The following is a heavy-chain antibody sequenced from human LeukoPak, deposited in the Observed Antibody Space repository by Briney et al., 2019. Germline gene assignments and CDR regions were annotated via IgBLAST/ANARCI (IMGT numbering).Heavy chain of an antibody. CDR2: ISGSGDST. V-gene: IGHV3-23*01. J-gene: IGHJ4*02. CDR3: ARVGYSGYDYDY. D-gene: IGHD5-12*01. CDR1: EFTFSNYA. Sequence: GGSLRLSCAASEFTFSNYAMNWVRQAPGKGLEWVSVISGSGDSTYYADSVEGRCTISRDNSKDALYLQMNSLRAEDTAVYYCARVGYSGYDYDYWGQGTLVTVSS.